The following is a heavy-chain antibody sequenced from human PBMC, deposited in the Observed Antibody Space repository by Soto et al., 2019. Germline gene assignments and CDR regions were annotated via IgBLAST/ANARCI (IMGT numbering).Heavy chain of an antibody. CDR2: IYYSGST. D-gene: IGHD5-12*01. J-gene: IGHJ4*02. Sequence: SETLSLTCTVSGGSISSGGYYWSWIRQHPGKGLEWIGYIYYSGSTYYNPSLKSRVTISVDTSKNQFSLKLSSVTAADTAVYYCARLGGVATISRDYWGQGTLVTVSS. CDR1: GGSISSGGYY. CDR3: ARLGGVATISRDY. V-gene: IGHV4-31*03.